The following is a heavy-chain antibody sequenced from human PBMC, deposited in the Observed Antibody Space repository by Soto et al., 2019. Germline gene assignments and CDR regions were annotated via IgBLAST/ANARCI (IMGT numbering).Heavy chain of an antibody. D-gene: IGHD2-21*01. Sequence: SETLSLTCAVYGGSFSDYCWSWIRQPPGKRLEWMGVISHGGGTYYNPSCKSRVTISVDTSKNQFCLNLNSVTAADTAVYFCGSRGCFFDYWGQGNLVTVSS. V-gene: IGHV4-34*01. CDR2: ISHGGGT. CDR3: GSRGCFFDY. J-gene: IGHJ4*02. CDR1: GGSFSDYC.